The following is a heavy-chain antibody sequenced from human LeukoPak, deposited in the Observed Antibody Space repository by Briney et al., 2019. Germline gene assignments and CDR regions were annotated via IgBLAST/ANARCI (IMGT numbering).Heavy chain of an antibody. CDR1: GGSLRDHY. V-gene: IGHV4-34*01. J-gene: IGHJ4*02. Sequence: SETLSLTCSVSGGSLRDHYWSWIRQVPGKGLEWIGEINDSGSTNYNPSLEGRVTLSVDTSKNQFSLKMRSVTAADTSIYYCERPYCSHGSCYHNFDYWGQGTLVTVSS. CDR2: INDSGST. CDR3: ERPYCSHGSCYHNFDY. D-gene: IGHD2-15*01.